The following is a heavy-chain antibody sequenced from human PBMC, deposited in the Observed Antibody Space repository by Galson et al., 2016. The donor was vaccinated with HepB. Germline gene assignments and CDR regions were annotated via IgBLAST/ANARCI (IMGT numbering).Heavy chain of an antibody. Sequence: SLRLSCADSGFTFDDYVMHWVRQVPGKGLEWVSGWKSSEINYADSVKGRFTISRDDGRDSLFLQMNGLRVEDTAVYFCVRGKSNHWYAYKRTGYYNMEVWGQGTTVTVS. CDR1: GFTFDDYV. CDR3: VRGKSNHWYAYKRTGYYNMEV. CDR2: WKSSEI. J-gene: IGHJ6*02. D-gene: IGHD3-9*01. V-gene: IGHV3-9*01.